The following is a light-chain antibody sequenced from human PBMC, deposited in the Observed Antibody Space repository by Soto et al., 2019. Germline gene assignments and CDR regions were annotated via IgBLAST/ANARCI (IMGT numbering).Light chain of an antibody. CDR2: GAS. CDR1: QSVSSN. J-gene: IGKJ3*01. V-gene: IGKV3-15*01. CDR3: QQYRT. Sequence: EIVMTQSPATLSVSPGERATLSCRASQSVSSNLAWYQQKPGQAPRLLIYGASTRATGIPARFSGSGSGTEFTLTINSLQSEDFAVYYCQQYRTFGPGTKVDIK.